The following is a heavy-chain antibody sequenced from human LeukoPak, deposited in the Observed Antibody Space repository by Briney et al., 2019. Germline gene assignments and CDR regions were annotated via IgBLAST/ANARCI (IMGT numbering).Heavy chain of an antibody. Sequence: GGSLRLSCAASGFTFDDYGMSWVRQAPGKGLEWVSGINWNGGSTGYADSVKGRSTISRDNAKNSLYLQMNSLRAEDTALYYCARADWNLYFDYWGQGTLVTVSS. D-gene: IGHD1-1*01. V-gene: IGHV3-20*04. CDR1: GFTFDDYG. CDR3: ARADWNLYFDY. CDR2: INWNGGST. J-gene: IGHJ4*02.